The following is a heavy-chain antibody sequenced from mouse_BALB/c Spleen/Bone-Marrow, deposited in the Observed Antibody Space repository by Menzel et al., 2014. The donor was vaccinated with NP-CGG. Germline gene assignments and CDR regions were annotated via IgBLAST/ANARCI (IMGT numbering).Heavy chain of an antibody. J-gene: IGHJ3*01. Sequence: VQLQQSGAELMKPGASVKISCKATGYTFSSYRIEWVKQRPGHGLEWIGEILPGSSSTDYNERFKGKATFAADTSSNTAYMQLSSLTSEDSAVYYCTRSSGSSTSWFAYWGQGTLVTVSA. CDR1: GYTFSSYR. CDR2: ILPGSSST. D-gene: IGHD1-1*01. V-gene: IGHV1-9*01. CDR3: TRSSGSSTSWFAY.